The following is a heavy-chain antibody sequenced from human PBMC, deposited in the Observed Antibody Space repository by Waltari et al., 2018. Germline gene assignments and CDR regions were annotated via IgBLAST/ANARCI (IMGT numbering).Heavy chain of an antibody. Sequence: QLQLQESGPGLVKPSETLSVTCTVSGGSISSSRYYWGWIRQPPGKVLGWIGIIYYRGSTYYDPSLKSRFTISVDTSKNQFSLKLSSVTAADTAVYYCASYAALEWFDPWGQGTLVTVSS. CDR3: ASYAALEWFDP. D-gene: IGHD3-16*01. J-gene: IGHJ5*02. CDR2: IYYRGST. CDR1: GGSISSSRYY. V-gene: IGHV4-39*07.